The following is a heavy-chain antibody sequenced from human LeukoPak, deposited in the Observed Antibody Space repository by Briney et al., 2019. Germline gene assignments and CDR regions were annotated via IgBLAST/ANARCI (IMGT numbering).Heavy chain of an antibody. V-gene: IGHV4-59*12. CDR1: GGSINSYY. CDR3: ARGQGATVPQVGKNWFDP. Sequence: SETLSLTCTVSGGSINSYYWSWIRQPPGKGLEWIGYIYYIGSTNYNPSLKSRVTISVDTSKNQFSLKLISVTVADTAIYYCARGQGATVPQVGKNWFDPWGQGTRVTVSS. J-gene: IGHJ5*02. D-gene: IGHD1-26*01. CDR2: IYYIGST.